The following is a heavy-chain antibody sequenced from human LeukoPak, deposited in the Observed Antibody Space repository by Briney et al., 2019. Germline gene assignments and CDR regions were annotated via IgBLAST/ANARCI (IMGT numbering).Heavy chain of an antibody. J-gene: IGHJ4*02. CDR1: GGSISSYY. Sequence: SETLSLTCTVSGGSISSYYWSWIRQPAGKGLEWIGRIYTSGSTNYNPSLKSRVTMSVDTSKNQFSLKLSSVTAAGTAVYYCARGPDILTGYDFDYWGQGTLVTVSS. V-gene: IGHV4-4*07. CDR2: IYTSGST. D-gene: IGHD3-9*01. CDR3: ARGPDILTGYDFDY.